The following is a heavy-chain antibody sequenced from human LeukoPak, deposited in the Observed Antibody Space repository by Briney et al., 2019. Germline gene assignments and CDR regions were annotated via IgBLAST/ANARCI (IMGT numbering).Heavy chain of an antibody. CDR3: ARAESGWHHFDY. Sequence: NPSETLSLTCTVSGGSISSYSWSWIRQPPGKGLEWIGYINKSGSTNYNPSLKSRATISVDTSKNQFSLKLSSVTAADTAVYYCARAESGWHHFDYWGQGTLVTVSS. CDR1: GGSISSYS. V-gene: IGHV4-59*01. J-gene: IGHJ4*02. D-gene: IGHD6-19*01. CDR2: INKSGST.